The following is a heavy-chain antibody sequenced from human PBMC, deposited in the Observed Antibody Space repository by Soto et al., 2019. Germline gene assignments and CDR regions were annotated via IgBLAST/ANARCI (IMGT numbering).Heavy chain of an antibody. CDR1: GYPFTGYY. Sequence: ASVKVSCKASGYPFTGYYIHWVRQAPGQGPEWMGWINPHSGGTKSAQKFQGRVTMTRDTSTSTAYMELYSLTSDDTAMYYCTRAPYSSTWYGFDYGGQGALVTVS. J-gene: IGHJ4*02. V-gene: IGHV1-2*02. CDR2: INPHSGGT. CDR3: TRAPYSSTWYGFDY. D-gene: IGHD6-13*01.